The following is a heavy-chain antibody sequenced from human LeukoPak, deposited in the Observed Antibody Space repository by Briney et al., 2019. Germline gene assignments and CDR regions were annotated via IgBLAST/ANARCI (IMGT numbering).Heavy chain of an antibody. V-gene: IGHV1-24*01. Sequence: ASVTVSCTVSGYTLTELSMHWVRQAPGKGLEWMGGFDPEDGETIYAQKFQGRVTMTEDTSTDTAYMELSSLRSEDTAVYYCATDTSRFLEWYCKLDVWGQGTTVTVSS. CDR1: GYTLTELS. CDR3: ATDTSRFLEWYCKLDV. D-gene: IGHD3-3*01. CDR2: FDPEDGET. J-gene: IGHJ6*02.